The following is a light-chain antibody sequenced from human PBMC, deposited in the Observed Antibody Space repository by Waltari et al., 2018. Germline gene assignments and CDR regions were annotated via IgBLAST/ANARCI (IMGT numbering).Light chain of an antibody. J-gene: IGKJ4*01. CDR3: QHYNSYPLT. V-gene: IGKV1-5*03. CDR1: QSISSW. Sequence: STLSASVGDRVTITCRASQSISSWLAWYQQKPGKAPKLLIYKASSLESGVPSRFSGSGSGTEFTLTISSLQPDDFATYFCQHYNSYPLTFGGGTKVEIK. CDR2: KAS.